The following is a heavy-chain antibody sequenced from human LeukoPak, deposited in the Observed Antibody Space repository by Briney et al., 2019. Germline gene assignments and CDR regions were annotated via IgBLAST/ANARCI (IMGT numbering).Heavy chain of an antibody. CDR2: INGDGYSI. CDR1: GFAFSGYW. Sequence: PGGSLRLSCAASGFAFSGYWMHWVRQAPGKGLVWLSRINGDGYSISYADSVKGRFTISRDNAKNTLYLQMNSLRVDDTAIYYCARDWYHAIDYWGQGTLVTVSS. D-gene: IGHD2-2*01. V-gene: IGHV3-74*01. CDR3: ARDWYHAIDY. J-gene: IGHJ4*02.